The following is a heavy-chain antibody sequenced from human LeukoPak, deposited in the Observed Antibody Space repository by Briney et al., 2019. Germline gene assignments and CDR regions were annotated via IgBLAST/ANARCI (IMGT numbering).Heavy chain of an antibody. CDR1: GYTFTSYD. J-gene: IGHJ4*02. Sequence: ASVKVSCKASGYTFTSYDINWVRQATGQGLEWMGWMNPNSGNTGYAQKFQGRVTITRNTSISTAYMELSSLRSEDTAVYYCARDPSHYDSSGYGLDYWGQGTLVTVSS. V-gene: IGHV1-8*03. CDR2: MNPNSGNT. CDR3: ARDPSHYDSSGYGLDY. D-gene: IGHD3-22*01.